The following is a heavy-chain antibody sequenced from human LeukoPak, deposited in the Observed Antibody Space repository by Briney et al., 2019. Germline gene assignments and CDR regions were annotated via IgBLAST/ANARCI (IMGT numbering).Heavy chain of an antibody. CDR1: GFTFSTYN. CDR3: ARIWGAPYDFWSGYLDY. V-gene: IGHV3-21*01. J-gene: IGHJ4*02. Sequence: GGSLRPSCAASGFTFSTYNMNWVRQAPGKGLEWVSSISSSGNYIYYADSVKGRFTISRDNAKNSLYLQMNSLRAEDTAVYYCARIWGAPYDFWSGYLDYWGQGTLVTVSS. CDR2: ISSSGNYI. D-gene: IGHD3-3*01.